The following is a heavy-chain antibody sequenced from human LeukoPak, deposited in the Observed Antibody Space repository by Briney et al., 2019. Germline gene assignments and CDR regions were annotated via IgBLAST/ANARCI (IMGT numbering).Heavy chain of an antibody. CDR2: ITPNSGGT. D-gene: IGHD5-18*01. CDR1: GYTFTDYY. CDR3: ARIKVNSDGAL. V-gene: IGHV1-2*02. Sequence: GASVKVSCKASGYTFTDYYIHWVRQAPGQGLEWMGRITPNSGGTIYAQTFQGRFTMTRDTSISTAYMELSRLRSDDTAVYYCARIKVNSDGALWGQGTLVTVSS. J-gene: IGHJ4*02.